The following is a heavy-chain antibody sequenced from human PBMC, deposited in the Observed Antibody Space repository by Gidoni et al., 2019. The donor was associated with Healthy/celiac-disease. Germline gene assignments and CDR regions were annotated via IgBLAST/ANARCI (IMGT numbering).Heavy chain of an antibody. CDR1: GFTFSSYG. V-gene: IGHV3-30*18. J-gene: IGHJ4*02. CDR3: AKATVATAIPDDY. CDR2: ISYDGSNK. D-gene: IGHD2-2*02. Sequence: QVQLVESGGGVVQPGRSLRLSCAASGFTFSSYGMHWVRQAPGKGLEWVAVISYDGSNKYYADSVKGRFTISRDNSKNTLYLQMNSLRAEDTAVYYCAKATVATAIPDDYWGQGTLVTVSS.